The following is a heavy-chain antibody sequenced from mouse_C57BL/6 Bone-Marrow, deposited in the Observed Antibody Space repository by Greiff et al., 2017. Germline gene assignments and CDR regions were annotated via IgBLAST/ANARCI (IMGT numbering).Heavy chain of an antibody. CDR3: ARLYWYFDV. CDR1: GYTFTSYW. J-gene: IGHJ1*03. CDR2: IDPSDSYT. Sequence: QVQLQQPGAELVMPGASVKLSCKASGYTFTSYWMHWVKQRPGQGLEWIGEIDPSDSYTNYNQKFKGKSTLTVDKSSSTAYMQLSSLTSEDSAVYYCARLYWYFDVWGTGTTVTASS. V-gene: IGHV1-69*01.